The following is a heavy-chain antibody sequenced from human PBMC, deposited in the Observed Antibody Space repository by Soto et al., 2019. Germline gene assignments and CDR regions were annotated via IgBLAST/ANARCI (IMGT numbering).Heavy chain of an antibody. CDR1: GGTFVRHV. CDR3: ATPACAATWCSPSHNLDR. D-gene: IGHD2-2*01. J-gene: IGHJ5*02. V-gene: IGHV1-69*09. CDR2: INPLSGIS. Sequence: QVQLVQSGAEVKKPESSVKVSCKTSGGTFVRHVISWVRQAPGQGPEWMGKINPLSGISNYAQKFQDRVTFTADTASSTAYMELSSMRSDDTAVYYCATPACAATWCSPSHNLDRWGQGTLVTVSS.